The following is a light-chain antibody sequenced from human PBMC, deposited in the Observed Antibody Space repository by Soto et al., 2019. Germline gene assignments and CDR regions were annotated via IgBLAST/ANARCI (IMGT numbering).Light chain of an antibody. V-gene: IGLV2-14*01. CDR2: EVS. CDR1: RSDVGGYNY. J-gene: IGLJ1*01. CDR3: SSVTSSTTYV. Sequence: QSALTQPASVSGSPGQSITISCTGTRSDVGGYNYVSWYQQHPGKAPKLMIYEVSNRPSGVSNRFSGSKSGNTASLTISGLQAEDEADYYCSSVTSSTTYVFGTGTKLTVL.